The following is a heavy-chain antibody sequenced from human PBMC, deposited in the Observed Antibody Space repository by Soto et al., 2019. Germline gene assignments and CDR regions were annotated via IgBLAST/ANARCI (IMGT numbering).Heavy chain of an antibody. CDR3: ARGYAYWGY. CDR1: GGTFSSYT. D-gene: IGHD3-16*01. Sequence: QVQMVQSGAEVKKPGSSVKVSCKASGGTFSSYTISWVRQAPGQGLEWMGRLIPILGIAHYAQKYQGRVTITADKSTSTAYMQQSSLRSEDTAVYYCARGYAYWGYWGKGTLVTVSS. V-gene: IGHV1-69*02. J-gene: IGHJ4*02. CDR2: LIPILGIA.